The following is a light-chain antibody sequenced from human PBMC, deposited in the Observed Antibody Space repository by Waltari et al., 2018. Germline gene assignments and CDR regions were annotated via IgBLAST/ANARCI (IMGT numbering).Light chain of an antibody. V-gene: IGLV2-14*03. CDR1: SSAVGGYNY. CDR3: SSYTSSSIVV. Sequence: QSALTQPASVSGSPGQSITIPCTGTSSAVGGYNYVSWYQQHPGKAPKLMIYDVSNRPSGVSNRFSGSKSGNTASLTISGLQAEDEADYYCSSYTSSSIVVFGGGTKLTVL. CDR2: DVS. J-gene: IGLJ2*01.